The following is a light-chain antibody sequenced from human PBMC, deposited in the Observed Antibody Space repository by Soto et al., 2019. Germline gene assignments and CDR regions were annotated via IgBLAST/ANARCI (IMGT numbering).Light chain of an antibody. Sequence: EIVLTQSPGTLSLSPGERATLSFRASQSVSSTYLAWYQQKPGQAPRLLIYGASSRATGIPDRFSGSGSGTDFTLTISRLEPEDFAVYFCQQSGNSPLTFGQGTRLEIK. J-gene: IGKJ5*01. CDR2: GAS. CDR3: QQSGNSPLT. V-gene: IGKV3-20*01. CDR1: QSVSSTY.